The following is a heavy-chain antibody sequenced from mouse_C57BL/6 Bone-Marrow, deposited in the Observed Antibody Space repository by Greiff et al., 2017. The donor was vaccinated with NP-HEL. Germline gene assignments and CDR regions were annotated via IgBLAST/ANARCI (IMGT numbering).Heavy chain of an antibody. D-gene: IGHD2-5*01. J-gene: IGHJ1*03. V-gene: IGHV3-6*01. CDR2: ISYDGSN. CDR1: GYSITSGYY. Sequence: EVKLVESGPGLVKPSQSLSLTCSVTGYSITSGYYWNWIRQFPGNKLEWMGYISYDGSNNYNPSLKNRISITRDTSKNQFFLKLNSVTTEDTATYYCARDSNFHWYFDVWGTGTTVTVSS. CDR3: ARDSNFHWYFDV.